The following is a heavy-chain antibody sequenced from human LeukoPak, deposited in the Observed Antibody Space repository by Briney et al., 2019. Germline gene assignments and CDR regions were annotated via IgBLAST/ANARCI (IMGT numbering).Heavy chain of an antibody. CDR2: INPNSGGT. V-gene: IGHV1-2*02. J-gene: IGHJ4*02. D-gene: IGHD1-26*01. CDR1: GYTFTGYY. CDR3: ARSPPGSYLFDY. Sequence: ASVKVSCKASGYTFTGYYMHWVRQAPGQGLEWMGWINPNSGGTNYAQKFQGRVTMTRDTSISTAYMELSRLRSDDTAVYYCARSPPGSYLFDYWGQGTLVTVSS.